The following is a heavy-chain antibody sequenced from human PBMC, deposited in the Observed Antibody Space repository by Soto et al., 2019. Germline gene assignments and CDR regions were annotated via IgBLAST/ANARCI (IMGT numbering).Heavy chain of an antibody. J-gene: IGHJ4*02. CDR1: GGSVSSGSYY. D-gene: IGHD1-26*01. CDR2: IYYSGST. V-gene: IGHV4-61*01. Sequence: QVQLQESGPGLVKPSETLSLTCTVSGGSVSSGSYYWSWIRQPPGKGLEWIGYIYYSGSTNYNPSLKSRVTISVDTSKNQFSLKLSSVTAADTAVYYCARGEILPCDYWGQGTLVTVSS. CDR3: ARGEILPCDY.